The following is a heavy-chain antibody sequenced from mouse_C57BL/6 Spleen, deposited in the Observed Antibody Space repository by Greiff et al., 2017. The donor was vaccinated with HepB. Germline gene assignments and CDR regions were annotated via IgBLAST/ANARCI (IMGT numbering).Heavy chain of an antibody. V-gene: IGHV14-4*01. J-gene: IGHJ2*01. Sequence: VQLQQSGAELVRPGASVKLSCTASGFNIKDDYMHWVKQRPEQGLEWIGWIDPENGDTEYASKFQGKATITADTSSNTAYLQLSSLTSEDTAVYYCTTTANWDYFDYWGQGTTLTVSS. CDR3: TTTANWDYFDY. CDR1: GFNIKDDY. CDR2: IDPENGDT. D-gene: IGHD4-1*01.